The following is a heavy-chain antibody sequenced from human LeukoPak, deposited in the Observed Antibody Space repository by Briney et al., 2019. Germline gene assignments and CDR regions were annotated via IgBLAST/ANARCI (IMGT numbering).Heavy chain of an antibody. J-gene: IGHJ6*03. CDR2: MNPNSGNT. V-gene: IGHV1-8*01. CDR1: VYTFNSYD. Sequence: ASVKVTCKASVYTFNSYDINWVRQATGQGLEWMGWMNPNSGNTGYAQKFQGRVTMTKNNSITTVYMELSSLRSEDTAVYYCARALSWTTESYYYMDVWGTGTTVTVSS. D-gene: IGHD3/OR15-3a*01. CDR3: ARALSWTTESYYYMDV.